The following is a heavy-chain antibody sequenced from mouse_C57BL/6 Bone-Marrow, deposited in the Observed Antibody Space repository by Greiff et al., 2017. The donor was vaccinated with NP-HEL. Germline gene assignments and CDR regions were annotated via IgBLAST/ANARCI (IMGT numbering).Heavy chain of an antibody. CDR3: ARGGFAY. CDR2: INPGSGGT. Sequence: VQLKQSGAELVRPGTSVKVSCKASGYAFTNYLIEWVKQRPGQGLEWIGVINPGSGGTNYNEKFQGKATLTADKSSSTAYMQLSSLTSEDAAVYFCARGGFAYWGQGTLVTVSA. CDR1: GYAFTNYL. V-gene: IGHV1-54*01. J-gene: IGHJ3*01.